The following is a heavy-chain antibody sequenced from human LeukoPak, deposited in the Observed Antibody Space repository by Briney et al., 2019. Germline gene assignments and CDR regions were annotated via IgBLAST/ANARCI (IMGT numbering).Heavy chain of an antibody. CDR3: ARGVSSSWAYYYYGMDV. D-gene: IGHD6-13*01. V-gene: IGHV4-34*01. CDR1: GGSISSYY. J-gene: IGHJ6*02. CDR2: INHSGST. Sequence: SQTLSLTCTVSGGSISSYYWSWIRQPPGKGLEWIGEINHSGSTNYNPSLKSRVTISVDTSKNQFSLKLSSVTAADTAVYYCARGVSSSWAYYYYGMDVWGQGTTVTVSS.